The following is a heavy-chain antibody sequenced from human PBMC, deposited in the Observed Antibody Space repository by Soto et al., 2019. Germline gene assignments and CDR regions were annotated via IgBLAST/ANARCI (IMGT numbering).Heavy chain of an antibody. CDR1: GDTFAFYS. CDR2: INPILSMS. Sequence: QVQLVQSGAEVKRPGSSVKVSCKASGDTFAFYSINWLRQAPGLGLEWMGRINPILSMSNYAQRVQGRVTMTADKSTSTAYMVLNSLRSEDTGMYYCATSYGSGYRAFDYWGQGALVTVSS. V-gene: IGHV1-69*02. D-gene: IGHD3-10*01. CDR3: ATSYGSGYRAFDY. J-gene: IGHJ4*02.